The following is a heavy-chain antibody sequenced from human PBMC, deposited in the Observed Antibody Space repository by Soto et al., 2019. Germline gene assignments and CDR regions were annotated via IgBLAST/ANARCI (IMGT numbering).Heavy chain of an antibody. CDR1: GYTFTTYG. Sequence: QVQLVQSGAEVKKPGASVKVSCKTSGYTFTTYGISWVRQAPGQGLEWMGWISPYNGNTKYAQKIQGRVTMTADTSTSTAYMDLRSLTSDDTAVYYCTREGFGEFVYYFDYWGQGTLVTVSS. D-gene: IGHD3-10*01. J-gene: IGHJ4*02. V-gene: IGHV1-18*01. CDR2: ISPYNGNT. CDR3: TREGFGEFVYYFDY.